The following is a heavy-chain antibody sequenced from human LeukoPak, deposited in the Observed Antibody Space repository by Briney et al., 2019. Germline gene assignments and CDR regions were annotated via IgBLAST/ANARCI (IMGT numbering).Heavy chain of an antibody. D-gene: IGHD3-22*01. CDR2: IYYSGST. CDR1: GDSISSYY. V-gene: IGHV4-59*01. J-gene: IGHJ4*02. Sequence: PSETLSLTCTVSGDSISSYYWSWIRQRPGKRLEWIGYIYYSGSTDYNPSLKSRVTISVDTSKNQFSLKLSSVTAADTAVYYCARVHYDSSGYNFDYWGQGTLVTVSS. CDR3: ARVHYDSSGYNFDY.